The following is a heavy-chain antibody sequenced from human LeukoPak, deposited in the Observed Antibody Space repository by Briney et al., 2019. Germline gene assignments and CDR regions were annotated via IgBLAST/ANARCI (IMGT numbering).Heavy chain of an antibody. CDR2: ISGSGGST. D-gene: IGHD3-10*01. Sequence: GSLRLSCAASGFTFSSYAMSWVRQAPGKGLEWGTAISGSGGSTYYADSVKGRFTISRDNSKNTLYLQMNSLRAEDTAVYYCAKYRFGELSYFQHWGQGTLVTVSS. V-gene: IGHV3-23*01. CDR1: GFTFSSYA. CDR3: AKYRFGELSYFQH. J-gene: IGHJ1*01.